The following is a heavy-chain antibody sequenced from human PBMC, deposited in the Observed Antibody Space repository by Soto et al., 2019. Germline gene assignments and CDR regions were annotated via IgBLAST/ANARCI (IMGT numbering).Heavy chain of an antibody. D-gene: IGHD3-9*01. CDR2: IKQDGSEK. V-gene: IGHV3-7*01. CDR3: AGSGENDILTGYYTP. J-gene: IGHJ5*02. Sequence: GGSLRLSCAASGFTFSSYWMSWVRQAPGKGLEWVANIKQDGSEKYYVDSVKGRFTISRDNAKNSLYLQMNSLRAEDTAVYYCAGSGENDILTGYYTPWGQGTLVTVSS. CDR1: GFTFSSYW.